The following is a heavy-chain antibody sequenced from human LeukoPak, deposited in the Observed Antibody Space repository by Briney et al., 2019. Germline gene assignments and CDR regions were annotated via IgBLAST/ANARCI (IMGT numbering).Heavy chain of an antibody. CDR2: IKQDGSEK. CDR1: GFTFSSYW. V-gene: IGHV3-7*04. CDR3: ARDYVTSGWYDY. J-gene: IGHJ4*02. D-gene: IGHD6-19*01. Sequence: GGSLRLSCAASGFTFSSYWMSWVRQAPGKGLEWVANIKQDGSEKYYVDSVQGRFTISRDNAKTSLYLQMHSLRAEDTAVYYCARDYVTSGWYDYWGQGTLVTVSS.